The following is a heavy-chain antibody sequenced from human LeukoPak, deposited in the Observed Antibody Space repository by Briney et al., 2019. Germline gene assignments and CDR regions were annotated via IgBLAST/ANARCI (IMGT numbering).Heavy chain of an antibody. CDR3: ASGVYGSGSSYYYYYMDV. CDR1: GGSIGSYY. D-gene: IGHD3-10*01. V-gene: IGHV4-59*08. CDR2: IYYSGST. J-gene: IGHJ6*03. Sequence: SETLSLTCTVSGGSIGSYYWSWIRQPPGKGLEWIGYIYYSGSTNYNPSLKSRVTISVDTSKNQFSLKLSSVTAADTAVYYCASGVYGSGSSYYYYYMDVWGKGTTVTVSS.